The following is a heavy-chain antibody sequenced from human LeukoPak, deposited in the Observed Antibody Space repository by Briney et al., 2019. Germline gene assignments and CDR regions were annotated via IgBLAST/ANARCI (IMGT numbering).Heavy chain of an antibody. V-gene: IGHV4-31*03. Sequence: SETLSLTCTVSGGSLSSGGYYWSWIRQHPGKGLEWIGYIYYSGSTYYNPSLKSRVTISVDTSKNQFSLKLSSVTAADTAVYYCARVQNYYDSSGYSPTHDYWGQGTLVTVSS. D-gene: IGHD3-22*01. J-gene: IGHJ4*02. CDR1: GGSLSSGGYY. CDR3: ARVQNYYDSSGYSPTHDY. CDR2: IYYSGST.